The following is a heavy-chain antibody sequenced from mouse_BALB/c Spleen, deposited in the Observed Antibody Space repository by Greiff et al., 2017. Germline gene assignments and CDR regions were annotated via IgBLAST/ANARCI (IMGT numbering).Heavy chain of an antibody. J-gene: IGHJ4*01. Sequence: EVMLVESGGGLVQPGGSRKLSCAASGFTFSSFGMHWVRQAPEKGLEWVAYISSGSSTIYYADTVKGRFTISRDNPKNTLFLQMTSLRSEDTAMYYCARDIYYYGSSYYAMDYWGQGTSVTVSS. CDR3: ARDIYYYGSSYYAMDY. CDR2: ISSGSSTI. CDR1: GFTFSSFG. D-gene: IGHD1-1*01. V-gene: IGHV5-17*02.